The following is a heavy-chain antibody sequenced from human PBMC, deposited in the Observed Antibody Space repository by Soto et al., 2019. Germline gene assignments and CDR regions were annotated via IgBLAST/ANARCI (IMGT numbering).Heavy chain of an antibody. J-gene: IGHJ4*02. CDR1: GFSLSTSGVV. D-gene: IGHD6-19*01. CDR3: AHRRIGVSQWNYGDFDY. CDR2: IYWDDDK. Sequence: QITLKESGPTLVKPTQTLTLTCTFSGFSLSTSGVVVGWVRQPPEKARECLVFIYWDDDKRYSPSLRSRLTITKDTSKNQVVLTMTNVDPVDTATYFCAHRRIGVSQWNYGDFDYWGQGTLVTVSS. V-gene: IGHV2-5*02.